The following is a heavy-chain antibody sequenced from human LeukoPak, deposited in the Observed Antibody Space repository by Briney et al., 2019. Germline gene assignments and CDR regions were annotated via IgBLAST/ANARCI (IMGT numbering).Heavy chain of an antibody. J-gene: IGHJ4*02. D-gene: IGHD5-12*01. CDR3: AKDGYSGYDLDY. CDR2: ISYDGSNK. V-gene: IGHV3-30*18. CDR1: GFTFSSYG. Sequence: GRSLRLSCAASGFTFSSYGMYWVRQAPGKGLEWVAVISYDGSNKYYADSVKGRFTISRDNSKNTLYLQMNSLRAEDTAVYYCAKDGYSGYDLDYWGQGTLVTVSS.